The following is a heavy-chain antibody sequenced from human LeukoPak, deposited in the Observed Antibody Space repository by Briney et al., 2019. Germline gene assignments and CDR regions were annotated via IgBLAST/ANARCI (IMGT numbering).Heavy chain of an antibody. D-gene: IGHD6-19*01. CDR3: ARVVAVAARGNWFDP. J-gene: IGHJ5*02. CDR1: GGSISSYY. Sequence: PSETLSLTCTVSGGSISSYYWSWIRQPPGKGLEWIGEINHSGSTNYNPSLKSRVTISVDTSKNQFSLKLSSVTAADTAVYYCARVVAVAARGNWFDPWGQGTLVTVSS. V-gene: IGHV4-34*01. CDR2: INHSGST.